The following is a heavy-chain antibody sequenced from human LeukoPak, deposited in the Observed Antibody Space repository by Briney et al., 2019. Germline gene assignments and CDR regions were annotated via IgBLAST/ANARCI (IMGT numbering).Heavy chain of an antibody. Sequence: GGSLRLSCAASGFTFSSYWMHWVRQAPGKGLVWVSRINSDGSSTSYADSVKGRFTISRDNAKNSLYLQMNSLRAEDTALYFCAKDAWRRVFYYGLDVWGQGTSVAVSS. V-gene: IGHV3-74*01. CDR3: AKDAWRRVFYYGLDV. CDR1: GFTFSSYW. D-gene: IGHD5-12*01. J-gene: IGHJ6*02. CDR2: INSDGSST.